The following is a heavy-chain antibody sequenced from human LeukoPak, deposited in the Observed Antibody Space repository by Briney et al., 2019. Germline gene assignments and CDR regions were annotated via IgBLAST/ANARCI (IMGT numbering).Heavy chain of an antibody. Sequence: QPGGSLRLSCAASGFAFSSYQMNWVRQAPGKGLAWVSFISSSGTTIYYADSVKGRFTISRDNAKNSLYLQMNSLRAEDTAVYYCARDEEYCSGGSCYSVGGVWRYFDYWGQGTLVTVSS. D-gene: IGHD2-15*01. J-gene: IGHJ4*02. CDR3: ARDEEYCSGGSCYSVGGVWRYFDY. CDR2: ISSSGTTI. V-gene: IGHV3-48*03. CDR1: GFAFSSYQ.